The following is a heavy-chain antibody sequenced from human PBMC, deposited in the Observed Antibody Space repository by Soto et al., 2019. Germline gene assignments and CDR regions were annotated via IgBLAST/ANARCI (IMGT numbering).Heavy chain of an antibody. CDR2: IYYSGST. CDR1: GGSISSGDYY. D-gene: IGHD1-26*01. Sequence: PSETLSLTCAVSGGSISSGDYYWSWIRQPPGKGLEWIGYIYYSGSTNYNPSLKSRVTISVDTSKNQFSLKLSSVTAADTAVYYCARHPSIVGAENWFDPWGQGTLVTVSS. V-gene: IGHV4-61*08. CDR3: ARHPSIVGAENWFDP. J-gene: IGHJ5*02.